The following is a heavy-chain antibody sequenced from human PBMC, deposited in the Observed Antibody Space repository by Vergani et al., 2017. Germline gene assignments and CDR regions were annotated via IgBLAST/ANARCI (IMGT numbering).Heavy chain of an antibody. CDR3: ARDREYCTNGVCQMRWFDP. CDR1: GRSFSGYN. J-gene: IGHJ5*02. CDR2: INHSGST. D-gene: IGHD2-8*01. Sequence: QVQLQQWGAGLLKPSETLSLTCAVYGRSFSGYNWSWIRQPPGKGLEWIGEINHSGSTYYNPSLKSRVTISVDTSKNQFSLKLSSVTAADTAVYYCARDREYCTNGVCQMRWFDPWGQGTLVTVSS. V-gene: IGHV4-34*01.